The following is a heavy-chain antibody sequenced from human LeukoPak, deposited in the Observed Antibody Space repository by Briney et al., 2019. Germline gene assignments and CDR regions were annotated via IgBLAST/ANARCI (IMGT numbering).Heavy chain of an antibody. CDR2: IYYSGST. CDR1: GGSISSGDYY. D-gene: IGHD3-22*01. J-gene: IGHJ3*02. CDR3: ATEGYYYDSSGYYQGAFDI. Sequence: SQTLSLTCTVSGGSISSGDYYWSWIRHPPGKGLEWIGYIYYSGSTYYNPSLKSRVTISVDTSKNQFSLKLSSVTAADTTVYYCATEGYYYDSSGYYQGAFDIWGRGTMVTVSS. V-gene: IGHV4-30-4*01.